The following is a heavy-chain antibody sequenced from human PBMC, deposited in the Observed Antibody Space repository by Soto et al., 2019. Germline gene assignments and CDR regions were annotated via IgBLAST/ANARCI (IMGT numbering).Heavy chain of an antibody. CDR3: AKAGPIPPYYYYFYMDV. CDR1: GYTFTGYY. J-gene: IGHJ6*03. CDR2: INPNNGGT. D-gene: IGHD2-21*01. Sequence: QVQLVQSGAEVKKPGASVKVSCKASGYTFTGYYLHWVRQAPGQGLEWMGWINPNNGGTNYAQKFQGWVTMTRDTSISTAYMELSRLRSDDTAVYYCAKAGPIPPYYYYFYMDVWGKGTTVTVSS. V-gene: IGHV1-2*04.